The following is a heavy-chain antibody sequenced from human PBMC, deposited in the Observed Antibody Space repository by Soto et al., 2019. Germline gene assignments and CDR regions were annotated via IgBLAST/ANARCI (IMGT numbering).Heavy chain of an antibody. CDR2: ISAYNGNT. V-gene: IGHV1-18*01. CDR1: GYTFTSYG. CDR3: ARDAPNDNYDFWSGYPPNWFDP. J-gene: IGHJ5*02. D-gene: IGHD3-3*01. Sequence: GASVKVSCKASGYTFTSYGISWVRQAPGQGLEWMGWISAYNGNTNYAQKLQGRVTMTTDTSTSTAYMELRSLRSDDTAVYYCARDAPNDNYDFWSGYPPNWFDPWGQGTLVTVSS.